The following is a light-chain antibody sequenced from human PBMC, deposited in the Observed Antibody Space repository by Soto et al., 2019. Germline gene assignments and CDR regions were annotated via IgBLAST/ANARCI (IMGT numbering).Light chain of an antibody. Sequence: QSALTQPRSVSGSPGQSVTISCTGTSSDVGGYNYVSWYQQYPGIAPKLMISDVSERPSGVPARFSGSKSGNTASLTISGLQAEDEANYYCCSYAGGYTFGVFGGGTKLTVL. CDR3: CSYAGGYTFGV. CDR1: SSDVGGYNY. CDR2: DVS. J-gene: IGLJ2*01. V-gene: IGLV2-11*01.